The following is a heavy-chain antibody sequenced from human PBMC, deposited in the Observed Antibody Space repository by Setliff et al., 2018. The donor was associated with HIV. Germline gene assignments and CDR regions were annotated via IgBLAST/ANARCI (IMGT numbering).Heavy chain of an antibody. V-gene: IGHV4-34*01. CDR2: INHSGST. CDR1: GFTFSSYA. CDR3: ARGYGSGSYYSIYHNY. D-gene: IGHD3-10*01. J-gene: IGHJ4*02. Sequence: GSLRLSCAASGFTFSSYAMSWVRQAPGKGLEWIGEINHSGSTNYNPSLKSRVTISVDTSKNQFSLKLSSVTAADTAVYYCARGYGSGSYYSIYHNYWGQGSPVTVSS.